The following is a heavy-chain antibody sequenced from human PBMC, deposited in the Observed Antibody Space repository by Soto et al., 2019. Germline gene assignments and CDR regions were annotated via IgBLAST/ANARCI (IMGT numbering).Heavy chain of an antibody. Sequence: ASVKVSCKASGGTFSSYAISWVRQAPGQGLEWMGGIIPILGIANYAQKFQGRVTITADKSTSTAYMELSSLRSEDTAVYYCARDRVRGIDDYDSSGYYYNWFDPWGQGTLVTVSS. CDR1: GGTFSSYA. J-gene: IGHJ5*02. CDR3: ARDRVRGIDDYDSSGYYYNWFDP. CDR2: IIPILGIA. D-gene: IGHD3-22*01. V-gene: IGHV1-69*10.